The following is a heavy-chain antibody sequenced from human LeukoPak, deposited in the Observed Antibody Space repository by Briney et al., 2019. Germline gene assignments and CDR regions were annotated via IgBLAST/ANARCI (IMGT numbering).Heavy chain of an antibody. CDR3: AQDTSGYYAY. Sequence: GGSLRLSCAASGFTFSSYWMHWVRQAPGKGLVWVSRINADGSATIYADSVKGRFTISRDNAKNALYLQMNSLRAEDTAVYYCAQDTSGYYAYWGQGTLVTVSS. CDR1: GFTFSSYW. J-gene: IGHJ4*02. V-gene: IGHV3-74*01. D-gene: IGHD3-22*01. CDR2: INADGSAT.